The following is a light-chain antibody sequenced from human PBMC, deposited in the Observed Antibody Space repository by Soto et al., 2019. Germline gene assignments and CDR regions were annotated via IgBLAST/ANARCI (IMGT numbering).Light chain of an antibody. CDR3: QQCGCSPRP. Sequence: SLFPLSPVPLSLSPGERGTLSCRASQSVGTSVAWYQQKPGQAPRLIIYGASNRATSIPDRFSGSGSGTDFTLTISKLEPEYFAVYNCQQCGCSPRPFGPGTKVDIK. CDR1: QSVGTS. CDR2: GAS. J-gene: IGKJ1*01. V-gene: IGKV3-20*01.